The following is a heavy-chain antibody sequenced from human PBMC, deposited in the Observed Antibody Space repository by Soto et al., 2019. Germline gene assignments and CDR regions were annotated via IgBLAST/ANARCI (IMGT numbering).Heavy chain of an antibody. CDR2: INAGNGNT. D-gene: IGHD3-3*01. V-gene: IGHV1-3*01. J-gene: IGHJ3*02. Sequence: ASVKVSCKASGYTFTSYAMHWVRQAPGQRLEWMGWINAGNGNTKYSQKFQGRVTITRDTSASTAYMELSSLRSEDTAVYYCARWGRLKYYDWAFDIWGQGTMVTVSS. CDR1: GYTFTSYA. CDR3: ARWGRLKYYDWAFDI.